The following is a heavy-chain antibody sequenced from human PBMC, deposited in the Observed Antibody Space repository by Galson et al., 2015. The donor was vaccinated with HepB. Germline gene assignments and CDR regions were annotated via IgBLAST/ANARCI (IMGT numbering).Heavy chain of an antibody. D-gene: IGHD2-2*01. CDR1: GYTFSSYS. CDR2: ISAYNGNT. Sequence: CKASGYTFSSYSIAWVRQAPGQGLEWMGWISAYNGNTNYAQKLRGRVTMTTDTSTSTAYMELSSLRSEDTAVYYCARGRERCDATSCYDGRGPGLDYWGQGTLVTVSS. CDR3: ARGRERCDATSCYDGRGPGLDY. J-gene: IGHJ4*02. V-gene: IGHV1-18*04.